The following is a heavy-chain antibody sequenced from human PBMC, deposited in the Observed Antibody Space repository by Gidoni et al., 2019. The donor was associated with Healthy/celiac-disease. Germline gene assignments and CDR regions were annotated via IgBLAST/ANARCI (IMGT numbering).Heavy chain of an antibody. Sequence: QVQLQESGPGLVKPSETLSLTCPVSGYSISSGYYWGWIRQPPGKGLEWIGSIYHSGSTYYNPSLKSRVTISVDTSKNQFSLKLSSVTAADTAVYYCARAGTGMATTFPFDYWGQGTLVTVSS. D-gene: IGHD5-12*01. J-gene: IGHJ4*02. CDR3: ARAGTGMATTFPFDY. CDR1: GYSISSGYY. V-gene: IGHV4-38-2*02. CDR2: IYHSGST.